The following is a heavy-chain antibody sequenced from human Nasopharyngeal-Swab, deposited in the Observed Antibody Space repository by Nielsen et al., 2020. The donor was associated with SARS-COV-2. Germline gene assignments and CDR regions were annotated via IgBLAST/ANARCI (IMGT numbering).Heavy chain of an antibody. J-gene: IGHJ3*02. CDR1: GFTFSSYS. Sequence: GGSLRLSCAASGFTFSSYSMNWVRQAPGKGLEWVSYISISGSTVYHADSVKGRVTISRDNAKNSLYLQMDSLRDEDTAVYYCARSGAFDIWGQGTMVTVSS. CDR3: ARSGAFDI. CDR2: ISISGSTV. V-gene: IGHV3-48*02.